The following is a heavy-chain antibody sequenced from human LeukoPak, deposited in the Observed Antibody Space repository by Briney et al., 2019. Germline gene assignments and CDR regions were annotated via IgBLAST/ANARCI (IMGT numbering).Heavy chain of an antibody. D-gene: IGHD5-12*01. J-gene: IGHJ4*02. V-gene: IGHV1-46*01. CDR3: ATERGYSGDGFRGDFDY. CDR2: INPSSGST. CDR1: GYTFTSYY. Sequence: GASVKVSCKASGYTFTSYYLHWVRQAPGQGLEWMGIINPSSGSTSYAQKFQGGVTMTRDTSTSTVYMELSSLRSDDTAVYYCATERGYSGDGFRGDFDYWGQGNLVTASS.